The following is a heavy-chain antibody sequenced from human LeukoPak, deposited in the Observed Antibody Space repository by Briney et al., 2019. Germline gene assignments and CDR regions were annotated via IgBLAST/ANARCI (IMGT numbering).Heavy chain of an antibody. Sequence: TLSLTCAVYGGSFSGYYWSWIRQPPGKGLEWIGEINHSGSTNYNPSLKSRVTISVDTSKNQFSLKLSSVTAAGTAVYYCARAPSSLGIPEGYFDYWGQGTLVTVSS. D-gene: IGHD6-6*01. V-gene: IGHV4-34*01. J-gene: IGHJ4*02. CDR1: GGSFSGYY. CDR3: ARAPSSLGIPEGYFDY. CDR2: INHSGST.